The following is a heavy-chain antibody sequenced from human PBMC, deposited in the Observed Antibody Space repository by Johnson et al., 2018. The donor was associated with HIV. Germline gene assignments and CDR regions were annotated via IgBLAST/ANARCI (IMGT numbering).Heavy chain of an antibody. V-gene: IGHV3-23*04. CDR1: GFSVSSKY. Sequence: VQLVESGGGLVQPGGSLRLSCAASGFSVSSKYMSWVRQAPGKGLEWVSVISGSGGSTYYADSVKGRFTISRDNSKNTLYLQMNSLRAEDTAVYYCAKSPRFTIFGSDAFDIWGQGTMVTVSS. CDR3: AKSPRFTIFGSDAFDI. D-gene: IGHD3-3*01. CDR2: ISGSGGST. J-gene: IGHJ3*02.